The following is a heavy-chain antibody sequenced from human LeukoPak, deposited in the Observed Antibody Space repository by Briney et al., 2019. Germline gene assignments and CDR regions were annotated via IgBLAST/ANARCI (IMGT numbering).Heavy chain of an antibody. CDR2: INYSGST. D-gene: IGHD4-17*01. V-gene: IGHV4-34*01. CDR1: SESFSGYF. CDR3: ARGPISGEAHMDV. Sequence: SETLSLTCAIYSESFSGYFWSWIRHPPGKGLEWIGEINYSGSTNYNPSLKSRVTISVDTSKNQFSLKLCSVTAADTAVYYCARGPISGEAHMDVWGKGTTVTVSS. J-gene: IGHJ6*03.